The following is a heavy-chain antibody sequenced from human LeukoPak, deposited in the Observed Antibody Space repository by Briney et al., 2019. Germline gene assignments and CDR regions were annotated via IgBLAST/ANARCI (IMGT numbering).Heavy chain of an antibody. Sequence: SETLSLTCTVSGYSISSGYYWGWIRQPPGKGLEWIGSIYHSGSTYYNPSLKSRVTISVDTSKNQFSLKLSSVTAADTAVYYCARGNTINYYGSGSYRYWGQGTLVTVSS. CDR1: GYSISSGYY. D-gene: IGHD3-10*01. CDR3: ARGNTINYYGSGSYRY. CDR2: IYHSGST. J-gene: IGHJ4*02. V-gene: IGHV4-38-2*02.